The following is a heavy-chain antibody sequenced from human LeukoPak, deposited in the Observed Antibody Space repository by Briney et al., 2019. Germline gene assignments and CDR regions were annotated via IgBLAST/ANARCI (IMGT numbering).Heavy chain of an antibody. CDR2: ISGSGGTT. D-gene: IGHD3-10*02. J-gene: IGHJ6*04. CDR1: GFTFSSYA. Sequence: GGSLRLSCAASGFTFSSYAMIWVRQAPGKGLEWVSGISGSGGTTHYTESVKGRFTISRDNSKNTLYLQMNSLRAEDTAVYYCAELGITMIGGVWGKGTTVTISS. V-gene: IGHV3-23*01. CDR3: AELGITMIGGV.